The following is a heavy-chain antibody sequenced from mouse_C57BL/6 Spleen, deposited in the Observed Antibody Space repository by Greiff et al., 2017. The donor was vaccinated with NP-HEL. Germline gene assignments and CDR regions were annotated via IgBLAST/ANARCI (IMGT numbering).Heavy chain of an antibody. CDR1: GFNIKGYY. V-gene: IGHV14-2*01. D-gene: IGHD1-1*01. CDR2: IDPEDGET. J-gene: IGHJ4*01. CDR3: ARSPTTVVADYAMDY. Sequence: VQLQQSGAELVKPGASVKLSCTASGFNIKGYYMHWVKQRTEQGLEWIGRIDPEDGETKYAPKFQGKATITADTSSNTAYLQLSSLTSADTAVYYCARSPTTVVADYAMDYWGQGTSVTVSS.